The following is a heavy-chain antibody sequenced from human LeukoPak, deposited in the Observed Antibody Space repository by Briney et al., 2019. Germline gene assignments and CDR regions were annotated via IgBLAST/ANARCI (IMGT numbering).Heavy chain of an antibody. CDR1: GGSFSGYY. Sequence: PSETLSLACAVYGGSFSGYYWSWIRQPPGKGLEWIGEINHSGSTNYNPSLKSRVTISVDTSKNQFSLKLSSVTAADTAVYYCARHLYYYDSSGYWGTTNYWYFDLWGRGTLVTVSS. V-gene: IGHV4-34*01. CDR3: ARHLYYYDSSGYWGTTNYWYFDL. CDR2: INHSGST. D-gene: IGHD3-22*01. J-gene: IGHJ2*01.